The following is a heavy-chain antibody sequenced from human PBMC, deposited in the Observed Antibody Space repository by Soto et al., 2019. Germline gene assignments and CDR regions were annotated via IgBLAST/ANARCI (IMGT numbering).Heavy chain of an antibody. Sequence: SETLSLTCTVSGGSISSSSYYWGWIRQPPGKGLEWIGSIYYSGSTYYNPSLKSRVTISVDTSKNQFSLKLSSVTAADTAVYYCARDARSPDSNWFDPWGQGTLVTVSS. CDR2: IYYSGST. CDR3: ARDARSPDSNWFDP. D-gene: IGHD3-10*01. V-gene: IGHV4-39*07. J-gene: IGHJ5*02. CDR1: GGSISSSSYY.